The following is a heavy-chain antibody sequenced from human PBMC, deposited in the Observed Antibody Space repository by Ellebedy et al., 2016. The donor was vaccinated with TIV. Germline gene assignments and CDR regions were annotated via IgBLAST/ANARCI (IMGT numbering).Heavy chain of an antibody. CDR3: SRNLGHYMLSD. CDR1: GLTLSGDW. J-gene: IGHJ4*02. V-gene: IGHV3-7*01. Sequence: GESLKISCVASGLTLSGDWRTWMRQAPGKGLEWVANINGDGRAIQYADSVEGRFTISRDNAKKSLFLQMNSLRVEDTAMYYCSRNLGHYMLSDWGQGSLVTVSS. CDR2: INGDGRAI. D-gene: IGHD2-8*01.